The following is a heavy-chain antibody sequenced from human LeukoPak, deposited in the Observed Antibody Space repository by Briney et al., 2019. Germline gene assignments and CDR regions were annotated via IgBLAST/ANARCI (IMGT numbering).Heavy chain of an antibody. V-gene: IGHV3-23*01. CDR2: IEGDGSAS. J-gene: IGHJ3*02. CDR1: GFIFSNYA. D-gene: IGHD3-10*01. Sequence: GGSLRLSCAVPGFIFSNYAMTWVRQAPGKGLGWVSSIEGDGSASYYADSVKGRFAISRDDPKNTLYLQLTSLRVEDTAIYFCVKDMVQRNGIFDPFDIWGQGTMVTVSS. CDR3: VKDMVQRNGIFDPFDI.